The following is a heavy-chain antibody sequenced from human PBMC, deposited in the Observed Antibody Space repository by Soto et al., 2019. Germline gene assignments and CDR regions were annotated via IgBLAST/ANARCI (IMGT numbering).Heavy chain of an antibody. CDR3: ARGGISHWAYFYYMDV. CDR1: CGSISSCGYS. CDR2: IYHSGST. D-gene: IGHD2-21*01. V-gene: IGHV4-30-2*01. Sequence: SETLSVTCAVSCGSISSCGYSWSWIRQPPGKGLEWIGYIYHSGSTYYNPSLKSRVTISVDTSKNQFSLKLNSVTAADTATYYCARGGISHWAYFYYMDVWDRGTTVTVSS. J-gene: IGHJ6*03.